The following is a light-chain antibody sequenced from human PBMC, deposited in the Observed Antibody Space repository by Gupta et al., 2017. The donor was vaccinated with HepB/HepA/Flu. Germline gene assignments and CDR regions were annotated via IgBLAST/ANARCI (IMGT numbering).Light chain of an antibody. CDR3: HQYYRSPRT. J-gene: IGKJ1*01. V-gene: IGKV4-1*01. CDR1: QSVFYRSNNKNY. CDR2: WAS. Sequence: DIVMPQSPDSLAVSLGERATINCKSGQSVFYRSNNKNYLAWYQQKPGQPPKLLIYWASTRESGVPDRFSDSGSGTDFTLTINNLEAEDVAVYYCHQYYRSPRTFGRGTKVEIK.